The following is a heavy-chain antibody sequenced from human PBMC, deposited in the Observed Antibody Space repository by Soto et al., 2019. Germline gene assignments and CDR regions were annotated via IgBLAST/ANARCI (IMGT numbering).Heavy chain of an antibody. CDR2: MSYTASNS. Sequence: GVLMRLPCTASAFTCSDFAMRCVRRAQGKWLEWVAIMSYTASNSYYADSVKVRFTVYGANSPSTLYLHTNSLRTAFAAVCFCARRFWKPHVNFGSWGLGPLVT. J-gene: IGHJ4*03. V-gene: IGHV3-30-3*01. CDR1: AFTCSDFA. CDR3: ARRFWKPHVNFGS. D-gene: IGHD3-3*01.